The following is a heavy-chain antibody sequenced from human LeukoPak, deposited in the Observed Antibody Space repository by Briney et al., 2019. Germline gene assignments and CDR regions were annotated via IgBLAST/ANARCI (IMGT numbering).Heavy chain of an antibody. J-gene: IGHJ6*03. D-gene: IGHD3-3*01. Sequence: SETLSLTCAVYGGSFSGYYWSWIRQPPGKGLEWIGEINHSGSTNYNPSLKSRVTISVDTSKNQFSLKLSSVTAADTAVYYCARGPRWSGTTYYYYYYMDVWGKGTTVTVSS. CDR2: INHSGST. CDR3: ARGPRWSGTTYYYYYYMDV. CDR1: GGSFSGYY. V-gene: IGHV4-34*01.